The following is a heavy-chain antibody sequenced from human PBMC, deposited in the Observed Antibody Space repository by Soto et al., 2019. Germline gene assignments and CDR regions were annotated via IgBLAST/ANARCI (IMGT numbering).Heavy chain of an antibody. CDR3: ASDQSGITAAGGCRIGQ. CDR1: GFTFSTHA. V-gene: IGHV3-30-3*01. CDR2: VSFDGSNK. D-gene: IGHD6-13*01. Sequence: QVQLVESGGGVVQPGRSLRLSCAASGFTFSTHAMHWVRQAPGKGLECVAIVSFDGSNKYYADSVKGRFTISRDNSKNTLYLKMSGLTPEDTAFYDCASDQSGITAAGGCRIGQWGQGTLVTVSS. J-gene: IGHJ4*02.